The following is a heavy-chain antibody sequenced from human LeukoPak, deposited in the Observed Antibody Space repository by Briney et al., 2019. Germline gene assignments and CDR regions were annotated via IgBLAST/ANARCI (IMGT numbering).Heavy chain of an antibody. J-gene: IGHJ4*02. CDR1: GYTFTDYY. Sequence: ASVTVSFKASGYTFTDYYMLWVRQAPGQGREWMGWINPKNGGTNSAQKFQGRVTMTRDTSISTAYMELSRLRSDETAVYYCARGHTSLSSFDYWGQGTLVTVSS. CDR3: ARGHTSLSSFDY. D-gene: IGHD2-2*01. V-gene: IGHV1-2*02. CDR2: INPKNGGT.